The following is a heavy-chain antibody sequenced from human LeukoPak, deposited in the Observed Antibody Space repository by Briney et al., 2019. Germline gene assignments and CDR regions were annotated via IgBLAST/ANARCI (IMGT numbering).Heavy chain of an antibody. Sequence: ASVKVSCKASGYTFTSYGISWVRQAPGQGLEWMGWINPNSGGTNYAQKFQGRVTMTRDTSISTAYMELSRLRSDDTAVYYCARDRGSSSYWDYYYYYMDVWGKGTTVTISS. CDR1: GYTFTSYG. D-gene: IGHD6-13*01. CDR2: INPNSGGT. CDR3: ARDRGSSSYWDYYYYYMDV. J-gene: IGHJ6*03. V-gene: IGHV1-2*02.